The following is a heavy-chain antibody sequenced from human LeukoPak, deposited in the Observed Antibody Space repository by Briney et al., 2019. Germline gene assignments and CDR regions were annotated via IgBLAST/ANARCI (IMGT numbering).Heavy chain of an antibody. V-gene: IGHV1-18*01. CDR2: ISAYNGNT. CDR3: ARDGYYYDSSGWHLGLDYYGMDV. D-gene: IGHD3-22*01. J-gene: IGHJ6*02. CDR1: GYTFTSYG. Sequence: GASVKVSCKASGYTFTSYGISWVRQAPGQGLEWMGWISAYNGNTNYAQKLQGRVTMTTDTSTSTAYMELRSLRSDDTAVYYCARDGYYYDSSGWHLGLDYYGMDVWGQGTTVTVSS.